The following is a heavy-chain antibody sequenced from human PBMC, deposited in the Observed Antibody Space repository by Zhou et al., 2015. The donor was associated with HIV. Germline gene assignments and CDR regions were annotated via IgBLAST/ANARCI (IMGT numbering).Heavy chain of an antibody. J-gene: IGHJ6*02. CDR3: AKLARDTDVAPYGMDV. D-gene: IGHD5-18*01. CDR1: GGTFSSDT. V-gene: IGHV1-69*06. CDR2: IIPVFGTS. Sequence: QVQLVQSGAEVKKPGSSVKVSCKASGGTFSSDTINWVRQAPGQGLEWMGGIIPVFGTSDSAQKFQGRVTITADKSTSTAYMELSSLTFEDTAVYYCAKLARDTDVAPYGMDVWGQGTTVIVSS.